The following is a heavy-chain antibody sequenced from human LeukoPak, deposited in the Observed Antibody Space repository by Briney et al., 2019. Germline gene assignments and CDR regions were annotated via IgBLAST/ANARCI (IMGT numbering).Heavy chain of an antibody. Sequence: SETPSLTCTVSGGSINSYYWSWIRQPPGKGLEWIGYIFYSGSTNYNPSLKSRVTISVDTSKNQFSLKLSSVTAADTAVYYCARGLRGIMAGFDYWGQGTLVTVSS. V-gene: IGHV4-59*01. J-gene: IGHJ4*02. CDR3: ARGLRGIMAGFDY. CDR1: GGSINSYY. CDR2: IFYSGST. D-gene: IGHD6-19*01.